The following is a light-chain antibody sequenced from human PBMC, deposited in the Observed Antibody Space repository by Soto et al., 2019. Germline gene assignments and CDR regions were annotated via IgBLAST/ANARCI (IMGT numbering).Light chain of an antibody. V-gene: IGLV1-40*01. J-gene: IGLJ3*02. Sequence: QSVLTQPPSVSGAPGQRDTISCTGSSSNIGAGFDVHWYQQLPGTAPKLLIYGNINRPSGVPDRFSGSKSGTSASLAITGLQAEDEADYYCQSYDSSLSGSNWVFGGGTKLTV. CDR3: QSYDSSLSGSNWV. CDR1: SSNIGAGFD. CDR2: GNI.